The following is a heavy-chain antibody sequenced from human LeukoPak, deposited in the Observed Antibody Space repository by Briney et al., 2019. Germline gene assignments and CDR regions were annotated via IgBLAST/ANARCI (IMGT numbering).Heavy chain of an antibody. CDR1: GYTFTGYY. CDR2: INPNSGGT. CDR3: AREVAGTVGDWFDP. Sequence: ASVKVSCKASGYTFTGYYMHWVRQAPGQGLEWMDWINPNSGGTNYAQKFQGRVTMTRDTSISTAYMELSRLRSDDTAVYYCAREVAGTVGDWFDPWGQGTLVTVSS. D-gene: IGHD6-19*01. V-gene: IGHV1-2*02. J-gene: IGHJ5*02.